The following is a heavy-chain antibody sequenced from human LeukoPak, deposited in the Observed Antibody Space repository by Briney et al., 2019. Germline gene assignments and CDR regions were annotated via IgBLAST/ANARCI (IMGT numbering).Heavy chain of an antibody. J-gene: IGHJ4*02. V-gene: IGHV1-69*01. CDR3: ARNKEYSSWPIYY. CDR2: IIPIFGTA. CDR1: GGTFSSYA. Sequence: SVKVSCKASGGTFSSYAISWVRQAPGQGLEWMGGIIPIFGTANYAQKFQGRVTITADVSTSTAYMELSSLRSEDTAVYYCARNKEYSSWPIYYWGQGTLVTVSS. D-gene: IGHD6-6*01.